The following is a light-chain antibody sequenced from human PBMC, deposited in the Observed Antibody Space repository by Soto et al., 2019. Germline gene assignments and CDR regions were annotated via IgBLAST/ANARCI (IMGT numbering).Light chain of an antibody. CDR3: QQYGSSGT. V-gene: IGKV3-20*01. CDR1: QSVTNNY. Sequence: EIALTQSPCTLSLSPGDRATVSCRSSQSVTNNYLAWYQQKPGQAPRLLIYGASNRASGIPDRFSGSGSGTDFTLTISRLEPEDFAVYYCQQYGSSGTFGQGTKVDIK. CDR2: GAS. J-gene: IGKJ1*01.